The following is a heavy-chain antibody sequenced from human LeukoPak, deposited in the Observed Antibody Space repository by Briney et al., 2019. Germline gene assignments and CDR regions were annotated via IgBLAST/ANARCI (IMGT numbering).Heavy chain of an antibody. CDR1: GFTFSSYA. V-gene: IGHV3-23*01. CDR2: ISGSGSTT. Sequence: QAGGSLRLSCAASGFTFSSYAMSWVRQAPGKGLEWVSGISGSGSTTYYADSVKGRFTISRDNSKNTLYLRMNSLRAEDTAVYYCAKDPYIFYPNWFDPWGQGTLVTVSS. CDR3: AKDPYIFYPNWFDP. J-gene: IGHJ5*02. D-gene: IGHD2-21*01.